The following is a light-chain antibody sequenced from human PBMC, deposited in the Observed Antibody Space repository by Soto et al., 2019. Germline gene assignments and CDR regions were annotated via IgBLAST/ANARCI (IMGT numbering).Light chain of an antibody. CDR3: SSYTTSSTHYV. CDR2: DVS. J-gene: IGLJ1*01. CDR1: SSDVGGYNY. Sequence: QSALTQPASVSGSPGQSITISCTGTSSDVGGYNYVSWYQQHPGKAPKLMIYDVSNRPSGVSNRFSGSKSGNTASLTISGLQAEDEADYYCSSYTTSSTHYVFGTGTKPTVL. V-gene: IGLV2-14*01.